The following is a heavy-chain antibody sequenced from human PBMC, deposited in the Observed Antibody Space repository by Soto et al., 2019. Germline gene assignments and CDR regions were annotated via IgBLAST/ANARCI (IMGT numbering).Heavy chain of an antibody. D-gene: IGHD5-18*01. CDR1: GGSVSSYS. CDR2: VYYSGST. CDR3: ASSPPAMVAPNI. V-gene: IGHV4-59*02. J-gene: IGHJ4*02. Sequence: SETLSLTCTVSGGSVSSYSWTWVRQPPGKGLEWIGYVYYSGSTHYNPSLKSRVTISLDTSKNQFSLKLTSVTAADTAMYFCASSPPAMVAPNIWGQGTLVTVS.